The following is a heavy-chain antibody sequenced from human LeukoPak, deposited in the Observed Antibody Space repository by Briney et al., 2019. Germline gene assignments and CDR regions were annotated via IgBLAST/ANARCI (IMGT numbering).Heavy chain of an antibody. D-gene: IGHD5-24*01. CDR1: GGSTSSYY. V-gene: IGHV4-4*09. CDR2: IHSTGTT. CDR3: ARHARRDAYNPNDY. J-gene: IGHJ4*02. Sequence: SETLSLSCTVSGGSTSSYYWSWIRQPPGKELQWIGYIHSTGTTKFNPSLGSRVTMSVDTSKNQFSLKLSSVTAADTAVYYCARHARRDAYNPNDYWGQGTLVTVSS.